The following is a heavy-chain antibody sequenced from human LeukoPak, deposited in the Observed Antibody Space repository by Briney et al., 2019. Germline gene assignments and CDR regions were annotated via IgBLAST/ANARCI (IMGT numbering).Heavy chain of an antibody. Sequence: GGSLRLSCAASGFTLSSYWMSWVRQAPGKGLEWVANIKQDGSEKYYVDSVKGRFTISRDNAKDSLYLQMNSLRAEDTAVCYCGKSLVPGSGWAYLYFDLWGRGSLVTVSS. CDR2: IKQDGSEK. D-gene: IGHD6-19*01. CDR3: GKSLVPGSGWAYLYFDL. V-gene: IGHV3-7*01. J-gene: IGHJ2*01. CDR1: GFTLSSYW.